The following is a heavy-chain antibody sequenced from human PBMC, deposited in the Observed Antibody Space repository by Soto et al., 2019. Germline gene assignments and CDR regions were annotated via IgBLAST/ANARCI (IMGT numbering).Heavy chain of an antibody. CDR2: ISGSGGST. J-gene: IGHJ4*02. CDR1: EFTFSTHA. CDR3: AKAGYCVSTSCYFPFDY. V-gene: IGHV3-23*01. D-gene: IGHD2-2*01. Sequence: GGSLRLSCAASEFTFSTHAMTWVRQAPGKGLEWVSSISGSGGSTYYADSVKGRFTISRDNSKNTLYLQMNSLRAEDAAVYSCAKAGYCVSTSCYFPFDYWGQGALVTVSS.